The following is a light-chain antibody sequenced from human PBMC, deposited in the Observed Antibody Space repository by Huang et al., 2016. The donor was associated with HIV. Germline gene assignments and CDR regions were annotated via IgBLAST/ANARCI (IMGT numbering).Light chain of an antibody. CDR1: QSVSSNY. Sequence: EIVLTQSPGTLSLSTGERATLSCRARQSVSSNYLAWYQQKPGQAPRLLISGASNRATGIPDTFSGSGSGTDFTHTISRREPEDFAVYYCQQYGGSPPTFGPGTKVDIK. J-gene: IGKJ3*01. CDR3: QQYGGSPPT. V-gene: IGKV3-20*01. CDR2: GAS.